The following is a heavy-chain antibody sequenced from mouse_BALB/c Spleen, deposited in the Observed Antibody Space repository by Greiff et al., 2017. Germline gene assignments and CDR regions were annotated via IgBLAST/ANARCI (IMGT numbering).Heavy chain of an antibody. V-gene: IGHV14-3*02. CDR2: IDPANGNT. D-gene: IGHD2-10*02. J-gene: IGHJ3*01. CDR1: GFNIKDTY. CDR3: AREYGNYAWFAY. Sequence: EVKLVESGAELVKPGASVKLSCTASGFNIKDTYMHWVKQRPEQGLEWIGRIDPANGNTKYDPKFQGKATITADTSSNTAYLQLSSLTSEDTAVYYCAREYGNYAWFAYWGQGTLVTVSA.